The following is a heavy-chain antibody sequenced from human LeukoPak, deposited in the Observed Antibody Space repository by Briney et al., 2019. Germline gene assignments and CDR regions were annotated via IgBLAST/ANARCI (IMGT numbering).Heavy chain of an antibody. V-gene: IGHV1-2*02. Sequence: ASVTVSRKASGYPFSDFYVHWVRQAPGQGPEWMAWINPQSGATNYAQKFQGRVTMTRDMSIRTVYMELTSLRSDDTALYFCARGGNDSNLYFPYWGQGALVTVSS. D-gene: IGHD3-22*01. J-gene: IGHJ4*02. CDR3: ARGGNDSNLYFPY. CDR1: GYPFSDFY. CDR2: INPQSGAT.